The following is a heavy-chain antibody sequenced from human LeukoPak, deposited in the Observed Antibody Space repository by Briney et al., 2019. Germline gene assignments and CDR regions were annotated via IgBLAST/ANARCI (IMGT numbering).Heavy chain of an antibody. CDR1: GSSISGSSYY. J-gene: IGHJ4*02. Sequence: SETLTLTCTVSGSSISGSSYYWGWIRQPPGKGLEWIGSIYYSGSTYYNPSLKSRVTISVDTSKNQFSLKLSSVTAADTAVYYCARHGTSGYSYTRDYWGQGTLVTVSS. CDR3: ARHGTSGYSYTRDY. D-gene: IGHD5-18*01. CDR2: IYYSGST. V-gene: IGHV4-39*01.